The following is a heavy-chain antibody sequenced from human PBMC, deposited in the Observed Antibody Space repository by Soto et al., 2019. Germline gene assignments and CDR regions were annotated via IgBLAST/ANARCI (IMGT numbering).Heavy chain of an antibody. CDR1: GYTFTSYG. D-gene: IGHD1-1*01. J-gene: IGHJ4*02. Sequence: GASVKVSCKASGYTFTSYGISWVRQAPGQGLEWMGWISAYNGNTNYAQKLQGRVTMTTDTSTSTAYMELRSLRSDDPAVYYCASDEQLERRVPNYFDYWGQGTLVTVSS. CDR2: ISAYNGNT. V-gene: IGHV1-18*01. CDR3: ASDEQLERRVPNYFDY.